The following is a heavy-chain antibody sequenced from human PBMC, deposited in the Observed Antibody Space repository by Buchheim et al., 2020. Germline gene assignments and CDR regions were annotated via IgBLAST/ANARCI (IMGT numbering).Heavy chain of an antibody. CDR2: ISYDGSNK. CDR1: GFTFSSYG. Sequence: QVQLVESGGGVVQPGRSLRLSCAASGFTFSSYGMHWVRQAPGKGLEWVAVISYDGSNKYYADSVKGRFTISRDNSKNTLYLQMNSLRAEDTAVYYCAKDRLSGWKYYFDNWGQGTL. V-gene: IGHV3-30*18. J-gene: IGHJ4*02. D-gene: IGHD6-19*01. CDR3: AKDRLSGWKYYFDN.